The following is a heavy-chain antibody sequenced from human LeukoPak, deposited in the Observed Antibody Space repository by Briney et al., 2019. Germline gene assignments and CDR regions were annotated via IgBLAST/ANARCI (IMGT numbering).Heavy chain of an antibody. CDR2: IYYSGST. Sequence: SESLSPTCTVSGGSISSYYWSWIRQPPGKGLEWIGYIYYSGSTNYNPSLKSRVTISVDTSKNQFSLKLSSVTAADTAVYYCARVRDSSSSKYYYYYMDVWGKGTTVTVSS. D-gene: IGHD6-6*01. V-gene: IGHV4-59*01. J-gene: IGHJ6*03. CDR1: GGSISSYY. CDR3: ARVRDSSSSKYYYYYMDV.